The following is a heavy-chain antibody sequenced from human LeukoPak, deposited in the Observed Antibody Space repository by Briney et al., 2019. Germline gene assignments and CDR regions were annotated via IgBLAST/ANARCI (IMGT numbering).Heavy chain of an antibody. J-gene: IGHJ4*01. CDR2: ITWDGGST. CDR3: ARAYSGYLPNDY. CDR1: GFTFDDYT. V-gene: IGHV3-43*01. Sequence: EGSLRLSCAASGFTFDDYTMHWVRQAPGKGLEWVSLITWDGGSTYYADSVKGRFTISRDNAKNTLYLQMNSLTAEDTAIYYCARAYSGYLPNDYWGHGTLVTVSS. D-gene: IGHD5-12*01.